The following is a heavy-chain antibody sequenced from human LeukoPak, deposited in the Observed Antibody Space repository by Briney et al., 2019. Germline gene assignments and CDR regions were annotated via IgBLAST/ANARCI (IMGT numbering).Heavy chain of an antibody. V-gene: IGHV3-66*01. J-gene: IGHJ4*02. CDR1: GFTVSSNY. D-gene: IGHD6-19*01. CDR2: IYSGGST. Sequence: GGSLRLSCAASGFTVSSNYMSWVRQAPGKGLEWVSVIYSGGSTYYADSVKGRFTISRDNSKNTLYLQMNSLSAEDTAVYYCARNLAVGGGRPDYWGQGTLVTVSS. CDR3: ARNLAVGGGRPDY.